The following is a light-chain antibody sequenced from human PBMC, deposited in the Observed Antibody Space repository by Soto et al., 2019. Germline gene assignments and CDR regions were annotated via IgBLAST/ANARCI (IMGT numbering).Light chain of an antibody. J-gene: IGKJ2*01. Sequence: EIVLTQSPGTLSLSPGERATLSCRASQSVSSSYLAWYQQKPGQAPRLLIYGASSRATGIPDRFSGSGSGTDFTLTISRLEPEDFAVYYCQQYGTSTSCTFGQGTKLEIK. CDR3: QQYGTSTSCT. CDR2: GAS. CDR1: QSVSSSY. V-gene: IGKV3-20*01.